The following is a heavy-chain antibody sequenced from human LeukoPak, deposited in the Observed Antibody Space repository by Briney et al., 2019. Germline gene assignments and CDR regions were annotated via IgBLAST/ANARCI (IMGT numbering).Heavy chain of an antibody. J-gene: IGHJ4*02. CDR2: INPNSGGT. V-gene: IGHV1-2*02. Sequence: GASVKVSCKASGYTFTGYYMHWVRQAPGQGLEWMGWINPNSGGTNYAQKFQGRATMTRDTSISTAYMELSRLRSDDTAVYYCARSYPPYYDSSGYYYHYWGQGTLVTVSS. CDR1: GYTFTGYY. CDR3: ARSYPPYYDSSGYYYHY. D-gene: IGHD3-22*01.